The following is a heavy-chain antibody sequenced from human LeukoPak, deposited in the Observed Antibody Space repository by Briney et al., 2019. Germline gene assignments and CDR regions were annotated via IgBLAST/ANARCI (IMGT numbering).Heavy chain of an antibody. V-gene: IGHV3-74*01. CDR2: INSDGSST. CDR3: ARDVGGAGGY. J-gene: IGHJ4*02. CDR1: GFTLRSYW. D-gene: IGHD1-26*01. Sequence: PGGSLRLSCAASGFTLRSYWMHWVRQAPGKGLVWVSCINSDGSSTSYADSVKGRFTISRDNAKNTLYLQMNSLRAEDTAVYYCARDVGGAGGYWGQGTPVTVSS.